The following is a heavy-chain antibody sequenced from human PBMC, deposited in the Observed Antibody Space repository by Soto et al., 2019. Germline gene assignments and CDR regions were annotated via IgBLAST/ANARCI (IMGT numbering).Heavy chain of an antibody. D-gene: IGHD4-17*01. CDR1: GGSISSSSYY. CDR2: IYYSGST. V-gene: IGHV4-39*01. Sequence: TLSLTCTVSGGSISSSSYYWGWIRQPPGKGLEWIGSIYYSGSTYYNPSLKSRVTISVDTSKNQFSLKLSSVTAADTAVYYCARLSTVSRRAFDIWGQGTMVTVSS. J-gene: IGHJ3*02. CDR3: ARLSTVSRRAFDI.